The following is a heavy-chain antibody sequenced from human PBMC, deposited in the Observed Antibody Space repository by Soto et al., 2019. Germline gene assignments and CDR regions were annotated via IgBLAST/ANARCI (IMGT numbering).Heavy chain of an antibody. J-gene: IGHJ3*01. D-gene: IGHD6-6*01. Sequence: SGPTLVNPTQTLTLTCSFSGFSFSTSGVGVGWVRQPPGKALEWLALIYWSGDEHYRPSLKSRLTITKDTSKNQVVLIMANMDPVDTATYYCARGLATLPVFAFDVWGQGTTVTVSS. CDR3: ARGLATLPVFAFDV. V-gene: IGHV2-5*01. CDR2: IYWSGDE. CDR1: GFSFSTSGVG.